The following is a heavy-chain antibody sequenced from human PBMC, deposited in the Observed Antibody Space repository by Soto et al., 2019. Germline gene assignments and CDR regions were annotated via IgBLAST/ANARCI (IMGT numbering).Heavy chain of an antibody. CDR2: IYYSGST. V-gene: IGHV4-61*01. CDR3: AREGQDYGMDV. CDR1: GGYVSSGSYY. Sequence: SETKSLTCTVSGGYVSSGSYYWSWIQKPPGKGLEWIGYIYYSGSTNYNPSLKSRVTISVDTSKNQFSLKLSSVTAADTAVYYCAREGQDYGMDVWGQGTTVTSP. J-gene: IGHJ6*02.